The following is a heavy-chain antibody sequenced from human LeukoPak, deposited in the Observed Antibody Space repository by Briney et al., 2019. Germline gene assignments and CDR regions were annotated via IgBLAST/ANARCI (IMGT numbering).Heavy chain of an antibody. V-gene: IGHV3-30-3*01. J-gene: IGHJ2*01. CDR3: ARYYYGSGSYRYFDL. CDR2: ISYDGSNK. D-gene: IGHD3-10*01. CDR1: GFTFSIYA. Sequence: GGSLRLSCAASGFTFSIYAMHWVRQAPGKGLEGVAVISYDGSNKFYADSVRGRFTISRDISKNTLYLQMNSLRAEDTAVYYCARYYYGSGSYRYFDLWGRGTLVTVSS.